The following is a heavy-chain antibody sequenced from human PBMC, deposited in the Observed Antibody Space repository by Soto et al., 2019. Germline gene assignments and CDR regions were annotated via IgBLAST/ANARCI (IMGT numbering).Heavy chain of an antibody. V-gene: IGHV4-34*01. Sequence: PSETLSLTCAVYGGSFSGYYWSWIRQPPGKGLEWIGEINHSGSTNYNPSLKSRVTISVDTSKNQFSLKLSSVTAADTAVYYCARGTIVASYYFDYWGQGTLVTVSS. CDR2: INHSGST. J-gene: IGHJ4*02. CDR3: ARGTIVASYYFDY. D-gene: IGHD5-12*01. CDR1: GGSFSGYY.